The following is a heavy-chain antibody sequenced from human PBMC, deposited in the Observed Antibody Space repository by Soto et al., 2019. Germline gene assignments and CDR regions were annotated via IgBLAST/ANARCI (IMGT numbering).Heavy chain of an antibody. CDR2: VWYDGGNK. V-gene: IGHV3-33*01. CDR3: VRAAGYSGNDYVYSSGMDV. Sequence: QVQLVESGGGVVQPGRSLRLSCAASGFTFSSYGMHWVRQAPGKGLEWVALVWYDGGNKYYADSVKGRFTISRDNSKNTLYLQMNSLRDEDTAVYYCVRAAGYSGNDYVYSSGMDVWGQGTTVTVSS. CDR1: GFTFSSYG. D-gene: IGHD5-12*01. J-gene: IGHJ6*02.